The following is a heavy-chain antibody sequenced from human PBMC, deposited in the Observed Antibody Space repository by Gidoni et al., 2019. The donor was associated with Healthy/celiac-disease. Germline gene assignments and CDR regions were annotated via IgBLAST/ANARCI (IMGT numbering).Heavy chain of an antibody. Sequence: QVQLVESGGGVVQPGRSLRLSCAASGFTFSSYGMHWVRQAPGKGLEWVAVISYDGSNKYYADSVKGRFTISRDNSKNTLYLQMNSLRAEDTAVYYCAKDLAVVVPAAIEQSVGYYYYGMDVWGQGTTVTVSS. CDR3: AKDLAVVVPAAIEQSVGYYYYGMDV. CDR2: ISYDGSNK. CDR1: GFTFSSYG. D-gene: IGHD2-2*01. J-gene: IGHJ6*02. V-gene: IGHV3-30*18.